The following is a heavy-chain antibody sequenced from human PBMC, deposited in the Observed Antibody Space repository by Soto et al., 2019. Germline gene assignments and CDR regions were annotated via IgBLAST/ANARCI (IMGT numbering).Heavy chain of an antibody. CDR2: ISGSGGST. J-gene: IGHJ4*02. CDR3: AKDQGRSWYEIDY. D-gene: IGHD6-13*01. CDR1: GFTFSNYA. V-gene: IGHV3-23*01. Sequence: PGGSLSLSCAASGFTFSNYAVTWVRQAPGKGLEWVSTISGSGGSTYYADSVKGRFTISRDNSKNTLYLQMNSLRAEDTAVYYCAKDQGRSWYEIDYWGQGTLVTVSS.